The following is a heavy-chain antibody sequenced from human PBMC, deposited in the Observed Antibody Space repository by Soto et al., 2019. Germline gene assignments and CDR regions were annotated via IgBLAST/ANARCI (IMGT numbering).Heavy chain of an antibody. Sequence: QLQLQESGPGLVKPSETLSLTCTVSGGSISSSSYYWVWIRQPPGKGLEWIESIYYSGSTYYNPSPNRRLTISVDTSKIQFSLKLSSVTAADTAVYDCARKPLGYGDHAERAFDIWGQGTMVTVSS. J-gene: IGHJ3*02. CDR1: GGSISSSSYY. D-gene: IGHD4-17*01. V-gene: IGHV4-39*01. CDR2: IYYSGST. CDR3: ARKPLGYGDHAERAFDI.